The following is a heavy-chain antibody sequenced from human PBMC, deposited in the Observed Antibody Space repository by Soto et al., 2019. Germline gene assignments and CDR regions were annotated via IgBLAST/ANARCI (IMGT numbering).Heavy chain of an antibody. CDR1: GCNFSSYW. Sequence: EVQLVESGGGLVQPGWSLRLSCAASGCNFSSYWMHWVRQAPGNGLVWVSRMNSEGSSTSYADSVKGGFTISIDNAKNTLGLQMNSLRAEDTAVYYCARLMVRGGRADYWGQGTLVTVSS. CDR3: ARLMVRGGRADY. V-gene: IGHV3-74*01. CDR2: MNSEGSST. D-gene: IGHD3-10*01. J-gene: IGHJ4*02.